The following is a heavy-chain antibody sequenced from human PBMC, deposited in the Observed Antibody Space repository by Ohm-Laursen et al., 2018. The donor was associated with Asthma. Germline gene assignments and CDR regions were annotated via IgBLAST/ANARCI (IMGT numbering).Heavy chain of an antibody. CDR2: INSDGRNM. J-gene: IGHJ1*01. CDR1: GFTFSFYT. V-gene: IGHV3-48*01. CDR3: ARIGPEWELPGREYSLIH. Sequence: SLRLSCAASGFTFSFYTMNWVRQAPGKGLERVSNINSDGRNMNYADSVKGRFTISRDNAKNSLYLQMDGLRVDDTALYYCARIGPEWELPGREYSLIHWGQGTLVTVSS. D-gene: IGHD1-26*01.